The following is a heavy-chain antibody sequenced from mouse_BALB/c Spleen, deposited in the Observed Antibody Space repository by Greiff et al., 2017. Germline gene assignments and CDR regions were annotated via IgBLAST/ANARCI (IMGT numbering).Heavy chain of an antibody. CDR1: GYAFSSYW. Sequence: VQLQQSGAELVRPGSSVKISCKASGYAFSSYWMNWVKQRPGQGLEWIGQIYPGDGDTNYNGKFKGKATLTADKSSSTAYMQLSSLTSEDSAVYYCARWDYDYDYFDYWGQGTTLTVSS. CDR2: IYPGDGDT. D-gene: IGHD2-4*01. V-gene: IGHV1-80*01. CDR3: ARWDYDYDYFDY. J-gene: IGHJ2*01.